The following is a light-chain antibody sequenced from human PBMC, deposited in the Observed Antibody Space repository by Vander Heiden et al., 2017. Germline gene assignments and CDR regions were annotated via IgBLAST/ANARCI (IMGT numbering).Light chain of an antibody. Sequence: EIVMTQSPATLSVSPGERATLSCRASQSVSSNLAWYRQKPGQAPRLLIYGASTRATGIPARFSGSGSRTEFTLTISSLQSEDFAVYYCQQYNNWPPVAFGQGTKVEIK. CDR2: GAS. J-gene: IGKJ1*01. CDR1: QSVSSN. V-gene: IGKV3-15*01. CDR3: QQYNNWPPVA.